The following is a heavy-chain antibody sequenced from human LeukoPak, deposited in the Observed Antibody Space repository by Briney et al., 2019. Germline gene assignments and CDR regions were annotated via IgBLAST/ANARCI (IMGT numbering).Heavy chain of an antibody. Sequence: GGSLRLSCAASGFTFSGSAMHWVRQASGKGLEWVGRIRSKANSYATAYAASVKGRFTISRDDPKNTAYLQMNSLKTEDTAVYYCISSGWYGALAYWGQGTLVTVSS. D-gene: IGHD6-19*01. V-gene: IGHV3-73*01. J-gene: IGHJ4*02. CDR3: ISSGWYGALAY. CDR1: GFTFSGSA. CDR2: IRSKANSYAT.